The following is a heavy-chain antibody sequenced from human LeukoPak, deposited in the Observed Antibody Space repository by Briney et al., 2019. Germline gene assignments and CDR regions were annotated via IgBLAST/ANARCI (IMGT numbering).Heavy chain of an antibody. CDR1: GFTFSSYA. J-gene: IGHJ3*02. CDR3: QGSYDAFDI. D-gene: IGHD1-26*01. CDR2: ISYDGSNK. V-gene: IGHV3-30-3*01. Sequence: PGASLRLSCAASGFTFSSYAMSWVRQAPGKGLEWVAVISYDGSNKYYADSVKGRFTISRDNSKNTLYLQMNSLRAEDTAVYYCQGSYDAFDIWGQGTMVTVSS.